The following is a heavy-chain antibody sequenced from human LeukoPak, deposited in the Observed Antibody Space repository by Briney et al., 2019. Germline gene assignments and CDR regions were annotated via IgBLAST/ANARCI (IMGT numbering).Heavy chain of an antibody. J-gene: IGHJ2*01. V-gene: IGHV4-39*01. CDR3: ARVYYSSSYDYWYFDL. CDR2: IFYSGNT. D-gene: IGHD6-13*01. Sequence: SETLSLTCTVSGGSINSSSYYWGWIRQPPGKGLEWIGSIFYSGNTYDNPSLKSRVTISVDTSKNQFSLKLNSVTAADTAVYYCARVYYSSSYDYWYFDLWGRGTLVTVSS. CDR1: GGSINSSSYY.